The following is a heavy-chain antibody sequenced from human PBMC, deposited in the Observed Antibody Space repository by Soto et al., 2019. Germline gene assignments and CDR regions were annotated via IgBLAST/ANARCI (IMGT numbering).Heavy chain of an antibody. J-gene: IGHJ4*01. CDR1: GGSISSSNW. Sequence: SETLSLTCAVSGGSISSSNWWNWVRQPPGKGLEWVGEIFHTGSTNYNPSLRSRATISVDKSKNLFSLMLSSVTAADTAVYYCARIKFLFATGAHYSVPDYWGHGILVTVSS. CDR2: IFHTGST. CDR3: ARIKFLFATGAHYSVPDY. V-gene: IGHV4-4*02. D-gene: IGHD2-8*02.